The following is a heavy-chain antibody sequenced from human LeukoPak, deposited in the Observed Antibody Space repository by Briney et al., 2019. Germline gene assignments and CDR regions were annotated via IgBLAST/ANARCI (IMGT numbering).Heavy chain of an antibody. Sequence: GASVKVSCKASGYTFTSYYMHWVRQAPGQGLEWMGIINPSGGSTSYAQKFQGRVTMTRDTSTSTVYMELSSLGSEDTAVYYCARGGYSYDIHYYYGMDVWGQGTTVTVSS. CDR2: INPSGGST. J-gene: IGHJ6*02. CDR3: ARGGYSYDIHYYYGMDV. D-gene: IGHD5-18*01. V-gene: IGHV1-46*01. CDR1: GYTFTSYY.